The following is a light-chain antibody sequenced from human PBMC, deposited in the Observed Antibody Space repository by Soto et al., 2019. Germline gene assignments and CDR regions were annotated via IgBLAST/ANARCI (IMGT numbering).Light chain of an antibody. V-gene: IGKV1-27*01. CDR2: AAS. CDR1: QGINNF. Sequence: DIQMTQSPSSLSASVGDRVTITCRASQGINNFLAWYQQKPGRVPKLLIYAASTLQSGVPSRFSGSGSGTDFSLTISSLQPEDVATYYCQKHDSAPWTFGQGTKVDIK. J-gene: IGKJ1*01. CDR3: QKHDSAPWT.